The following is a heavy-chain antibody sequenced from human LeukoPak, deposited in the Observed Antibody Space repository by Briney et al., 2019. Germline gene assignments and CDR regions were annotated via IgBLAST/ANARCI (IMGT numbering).Heavy chain of an antibody. D-gene: IGHD2-21*02. J-gene: IGHJ4*02. V-gene: IGHV1-2*06. CDR2: INPNNGGT. CDR1: GYTFTGYY. CDR3: ARDACGGDCPSYYSDY. Sequence: ASVKVSCKASGYTFTGYYMHWVRQTPGQGLEWMARINPNNGGTNYAQKFQGRVTMTRDTSISTVYMELSGLRSDDTAVYYCARDACGGDCPSYYSDYWGQGTLVTVSS.